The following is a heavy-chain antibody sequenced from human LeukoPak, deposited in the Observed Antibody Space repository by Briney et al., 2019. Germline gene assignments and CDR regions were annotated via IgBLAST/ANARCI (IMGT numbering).Heavy chain of an antibody. CDR2: FDPEDGET. V-gene: IGHV1-24*01. CDR1: GYTLTELS. Sequence: GASVKVSFKVSGYTLTELSMHWVRQAPGKGLEWMGGFDPEDGETIYAQKFQGRITMTTDTSTSTAYMELRSLKSDDTAVYYCVRDTALTGAAATGDYWGQGTLVTVSS. J-gene: IGHJ4*02. D-gene: IGHD6-13*01. CDR3: VRDTALTGAAATGDY.